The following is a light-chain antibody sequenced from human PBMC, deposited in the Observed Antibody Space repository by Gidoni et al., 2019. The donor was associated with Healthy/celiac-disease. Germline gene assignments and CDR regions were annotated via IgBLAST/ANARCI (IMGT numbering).Light chain of an antibody. V-gene: IGLV1-44*01. CDR1: SSNIGSNT. J-gene: IGLJ3*02. CDR3: AAWDDSLNGWV. Sequence: QSVLTQHTTSSGTPGQRVTISFSGSSSNIGSNTVNSYQQLPGTAPKLLSYSNNQRPSGVPDRFSGSKSGTSASLAISGLQSEYEADYYCAAWDDSLNGWVFGGGTKLTVL. CDR2: SNN.